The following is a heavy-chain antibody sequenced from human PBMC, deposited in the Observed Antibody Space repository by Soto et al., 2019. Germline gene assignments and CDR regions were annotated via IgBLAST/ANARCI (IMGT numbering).Heavy chain of an antibody. D-gene: IGHD3-10*01. Sequence: QVQLVQSGAEVKKPGASVKVSCKASGYTFTGYYMHWVRQAPGQGLEWMGWINPNSGGTNYAQRFQGWVTKTRDTSKSPAYMELSRLRSDDTAVYYWSRVGAGGGYYYYDGMDVWGQGTTVTVSS. J-gene: IGHJ6*02. V-gene: IGHV1-2*04. CDR2: INPNSGGT. CDR3: SRVGAGGGYYYYDGMDV. CDR1: GYTFTGYY.